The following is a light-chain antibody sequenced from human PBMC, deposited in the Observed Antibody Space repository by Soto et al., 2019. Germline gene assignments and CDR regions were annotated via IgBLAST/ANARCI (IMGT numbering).Light chain of an antibody. J-gene: IGKJ5*01. Sequence: DIPLTQSPSFVSASVGDRVTITCRASQDISSYLAWYQQKPGKAPKVLIHSASVLESGVPSRFSSSGSGTHFTLTINNLQPEDFATYYCQHLNSWPPITFGQGTRLDIK. CDR1: QDISSY. V-gene: IGKV1-9*01. CDR2: SAS. CDR3: QHLNSWPPIT.